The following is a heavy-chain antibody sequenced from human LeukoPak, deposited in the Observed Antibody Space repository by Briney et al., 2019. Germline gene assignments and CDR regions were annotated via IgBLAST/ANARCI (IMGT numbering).Heavy chain of an antibody. CDR2: INSDGRST. Sequence: GGSLRLSCAVSGFTFSSYYMHWVRQAPGKGLVWVSRINSDGRSTSYADSVKGRFTISRDNAKNTLYLQMNSLRAEDTAVYYCARVAGVTGTNDYWGQGTLVTVSS. CDR1: GFTFSSYY. D-gene: IGHD1/OR15-1a*01. J-gene: IGHJ4*02. CDR3: ARVAGVTGTNDY. V-gene: IGHV3-74*01.